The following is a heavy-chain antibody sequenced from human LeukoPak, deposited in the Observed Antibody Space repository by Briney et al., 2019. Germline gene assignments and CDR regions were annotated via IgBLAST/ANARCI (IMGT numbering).Heavy chain of an antibody. J-gene: IGHJ4*02. Sequence: PSETLSLTCTVSGGSISSSSYYWGWIRQPPGKGLEWIGSIYYSGSTYYNPSLKSRVTISVDKSKNQFSLKLSSVTAADTAVYYCARVSGATGYFDYWGQGTLVTVSS. V-gene: IGHV4-39*07. CDR3: ARVSGATGYFDY. D-gene: IGHD1-26*01. CDR2: IYYSGST. CDR1: GGSISSSSYY.